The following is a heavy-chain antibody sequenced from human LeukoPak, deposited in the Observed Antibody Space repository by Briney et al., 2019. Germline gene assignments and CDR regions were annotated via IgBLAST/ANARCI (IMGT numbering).Heavy chain of an antibody. J-gene: IGHJ3*02. Sequence: GGSLRLSCAASGFTFSSYSMNWVRQAPGKGLKWVSSISSSSSYIYYADSVKGRLTISRDNAKNSLYLQMNSLRAEDTAVFYCAKFDGDAFDIWGQGTMVTVSS. CDR2: ISSSSSYI. CDR1: GFTFSSYS. CDR3: AKFDGDAFDI. V-gene: IGHV3-21*01. D-gene: IGHD3-9*01.